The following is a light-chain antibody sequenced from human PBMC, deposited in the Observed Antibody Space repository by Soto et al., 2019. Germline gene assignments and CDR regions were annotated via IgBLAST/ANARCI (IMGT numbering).Light chain of an antibody. CDR3: QQFDDSVT. V-gene: IGKV3-20*01. CDR1: QSVSSSS. CDR2: EAA. Sequence: EIVLTQSPGTLSLSPGERATLSCRASQSVSSSSLAWYQKKPGQAPRLLIYEAASRASGIPDRFSGSGSGTDFTLTISRLEPEDSAVYYCQQFDDSVTFGQGTRLEI. J-gene: IGKJ5*01.